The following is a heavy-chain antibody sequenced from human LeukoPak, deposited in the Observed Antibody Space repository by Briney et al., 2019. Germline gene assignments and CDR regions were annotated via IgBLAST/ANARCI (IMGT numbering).Heavy chain of an antibody. V-gene: IGHV4-39*07. CDR1: GGSISSSSYY. CDR3: ARGRVPDYDILTGHTSLSFDY. J-gene: IGHJ4*02. D-gene: IGHD3-9*01. Sequence: PSETLSLTCTVSGGSISSSSYYWGWIRQPPGKGLEWIGSIYYSGSTYYNPSLKSRVTISVDTSKNQFSLKLSSVTAADTAVYYCARGRVPDYDILTGHTSLSFDYWGQGTLVTVSS. CDR2: IYYSGST.